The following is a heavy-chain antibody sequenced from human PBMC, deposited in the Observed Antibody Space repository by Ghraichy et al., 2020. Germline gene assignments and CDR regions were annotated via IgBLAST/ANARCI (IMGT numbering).Heavy chain of an antibody. CDR2: IYYSGST. D-gene: IGHD1-26*01. V-gene: IGHV4-39*01. CDR1: GGSISSSSYY. CDR3: ARPREPGAFDY. J-gene: IGHJ4*02. Sequence: SETLPLTCTVSGGSISSSSYYWGWIRQPPGKGLEWIGSIYYSGSTYYNPSLKSRVTISVDTSKNQFSLKLSSVTAADTAVYYCARPREPGAFDYWGQGTLVTVSS.